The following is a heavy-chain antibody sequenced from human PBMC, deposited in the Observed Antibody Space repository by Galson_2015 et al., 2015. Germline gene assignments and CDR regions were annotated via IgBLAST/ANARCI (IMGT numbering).Heavy chain of an antibody. D-gene: IGHD3-9*01. CDR3: ATRADYAILPLAP. V-gene: IGHV1-24*01. CDR2: FDPEDDKT. Sequence: SVKVSCKVSGYTLTELSMHWVRQAPGKGLEWMGGFDPEDDKTIYARKFQGRVTMTEDTSTDTAYMEVSSLSSEDTVVYYCATRADYAILPLAPWGQATLVTVS. CDR1: GYTLTELS. J-gene: IGHJ5*02.